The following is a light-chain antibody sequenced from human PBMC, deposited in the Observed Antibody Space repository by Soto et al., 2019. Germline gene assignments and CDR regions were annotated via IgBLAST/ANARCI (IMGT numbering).Light chain of an antibody. CDR2: GDN. Sequence: QSVPRHPSAVSGAPGRKFSISCTGSTSNIVAPYDVHWYQHLPGTAPKLIIYGDNNRPSGVPDRFSGCKSGTSASLAITRLQAEDEADYNCQSYDIFLPNYVFVTGTKVTVL. V-gene: IGLV1-40*01. CDR1: TSNIVAPYD. J-gene: IGLJ1*01. CDR3: QSYDIFLPNYV.